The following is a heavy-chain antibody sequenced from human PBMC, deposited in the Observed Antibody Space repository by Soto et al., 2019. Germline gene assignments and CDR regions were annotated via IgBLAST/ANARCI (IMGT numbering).Heavy chain of an antibody. Sequence: SGPTLVNPTQPLTLTCSFSVFSLTTSGMCVGWIRQPPGKALQWLALIDSDDGKFNSPSLKPSLTISKHTSKNQVVRTITNMDVVDAATYFCARITHGVYFWFDYWGQGTLVTVSS. CDR1: VFSLTTSGMC. D-gene: IGHD2-8*01. CDR3: ARITHGVYFWFDY. CDR2: IDSDDGK. J-gene: IGHJ4*02. V-gene: IGHV2-70*01.